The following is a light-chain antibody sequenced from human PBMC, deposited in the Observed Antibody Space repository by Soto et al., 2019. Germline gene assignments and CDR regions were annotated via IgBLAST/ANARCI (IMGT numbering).Light chain of an antibody. J-gene: IGKJ5*01. CDR1: QSVRSSY. Sequence: EIVLTQSPGTLSLSPGERATLSCRASQSVRSSYLAWYPQKPGQAPRLLINGASSRATGIPDRFSGSGSGTDFTLTISRLEPEDFAVYYCQQYGTSPPSTFGQGTRLEIK. V-gene: IGKV3-20*01. CDR2: GAS. CDR3: QQYGTSPPST.